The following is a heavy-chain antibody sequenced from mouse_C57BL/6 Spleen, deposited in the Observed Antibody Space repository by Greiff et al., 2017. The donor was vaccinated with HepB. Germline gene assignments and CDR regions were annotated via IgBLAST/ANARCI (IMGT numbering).Heavy chain of an antibody. Sequence: VQLQQPGAELVKPGASVKLSCKASGYTFTSYWMQWVKQRPGQGLEWIGEIDPSDSYTNYNQKFKGKATLTVDTSSSTAYMQLSSLTSEDSAVYYCARPYYGSSYVFAYWGQGTLVTVSA. J-gene: IGHJ3*01. D-gene: IGHD1-1*01. CDR2: IDPSDSYT. CDR3: ARPYYGSSYVFAY. V-gene: IGHV1-50*01. CDR1: GYTFTSYW.